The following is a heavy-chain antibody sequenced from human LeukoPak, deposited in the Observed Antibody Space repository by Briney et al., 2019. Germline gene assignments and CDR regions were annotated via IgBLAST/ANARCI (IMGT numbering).Heavy chain of an antibody. CDR3: ARGHGYYYDSSGYVDY. Sequence: ASETLSLTCAVYGGSFSGYYCSWIRQPPGKGLEWIGEINHSGSTNYNPSLKSRVTISVDTSKNQFSLKLSSVTAADTAVYYCARGHGYYYDSSGYVDYWGQGTLVTVSS. D-gene: IGHD3-22*01. J-gene: IGHJ4*02. CDR1: GGSFSGYY. V-gene: IGHV4-34*01. CDR2: INHSGST.